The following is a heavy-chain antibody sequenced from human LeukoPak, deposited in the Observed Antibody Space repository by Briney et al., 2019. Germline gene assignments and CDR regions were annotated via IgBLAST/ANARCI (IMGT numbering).Heavy chain of an antibody. Sequence: SGPTLVKPSETLSLTCTVSGGSISSSGYYWGWIRQPPGKGLEWIAIIYYSGSTYYNPSLKSRVTISVDTSKNQLSLKLSSLTAADTAVYYCARHEYSGSYYGLSWFDPWGQGTLVTVSS. V-gene: IGHV4-39*01. CDR3: ARHEYSGSYYGLSWFDP. CDR2: IYYSGST. J-gene: IGHJ5*02. CDR1: GGSISSSGYY. D-gene: IGHD1-26*01.